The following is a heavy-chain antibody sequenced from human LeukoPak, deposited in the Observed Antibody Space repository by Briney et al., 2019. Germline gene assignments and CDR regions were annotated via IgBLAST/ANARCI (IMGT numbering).Heavy chain of an antibody. D-gene: IGHD5-12*01. Sequence: ASVKVSCKASGYTFTGYYMHWVRQAPGQGLEWMGWINPNSGGTNYAQKFQGWVTMTRDTSISTAYMELSRLRSDDTAVYYCARDGLTSGYHDYYYYGMDVWGQGTTVTVSS. V-gene: IGHV1-2*04. J-gene: IGHJ6*02. CDR1: GYTFTGYY. CDR3: ARDGLTSGYHDYYYYGMDV. CDR2: INPNSGGT.